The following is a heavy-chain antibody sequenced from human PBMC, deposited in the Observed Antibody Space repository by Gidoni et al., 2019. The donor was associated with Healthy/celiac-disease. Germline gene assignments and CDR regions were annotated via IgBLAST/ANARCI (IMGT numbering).Heavy chain of an antibody. D-gene: IGHD6-19*01. V-gene: IGHV3-15*01. CDR1: GFPFSNAW. J-gene: IGHJ3*02. CDR2: IKSKTDGGTT. CDR3: TTTVAHDAFDI. Sequence: EVQLVESGGGLVKPGGSLRLSCAAAGFPFSNAWMSWVRQAPGKGLEWVGRIKSKTDGGTTDYAAPVKGRFTISRDDSKNTLYLQMNSLKTEDTAVYYCTTTVAHDAFDIWGQGTMVTVSS.